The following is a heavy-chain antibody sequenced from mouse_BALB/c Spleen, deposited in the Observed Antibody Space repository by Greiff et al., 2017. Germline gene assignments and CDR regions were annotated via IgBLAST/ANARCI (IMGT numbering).Heavy chain of an antibody. Sequence: EVKLVESGGGLVKPGGSLKLSCAASGFAFSSYDMSWVRQTPEKRLEWVAYISSGGGSTYYPDTVKGRFTISRDNAKNTLYLQMSSLKSEDTAMYYCARTGTYAMDYWGQGTSVTVSS. CDR2: ISSGGGST. J-gene: IGHJ4*01. D-gene: IGHD4-1*01. V-gene: IGHV5-12-1*01. CDR1: GFAFSSYD. CDR3: ARTGTYAMDY.